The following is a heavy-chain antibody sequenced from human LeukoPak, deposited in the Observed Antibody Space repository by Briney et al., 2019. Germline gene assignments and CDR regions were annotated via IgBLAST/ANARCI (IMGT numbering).Heavy chain of an antibody. CDR3: AREGSSWYSYYYYYGMDV. D-gene: IGHD6-13*01. CDR2: ISGSGGST. CDR1: GFTFSSYA. J-gene: IGHJ6*02. V-gene: IGHV3-23*01. Sequence: PGGSLRLSCAASGFTFSSYAMSWVRQAPGKGLEWVSGISGSGGSTHYADSVKDRFTISRDNAKNTLYLQMNSLRAEDTAVYYCAREGSSWYSYYYYYGMDVWGQGTTVTVSS.